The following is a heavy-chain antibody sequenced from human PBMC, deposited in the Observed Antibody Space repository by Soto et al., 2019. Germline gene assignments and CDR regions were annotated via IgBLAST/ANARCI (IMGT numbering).Heavy chain of an antibody. D-gene: IGHD2-8*02. CDR2: ILVGGST. CDR1: GFTCSSYD. V-gene: IGHV3-23*01. CDR3: AKATATGGGAFDI. J-gene: IGHJ3*02. Sequence: PGGSVRLSCAASGFTCSSYDMSWVRQAPGKGLEWVSTILVGGSTHYPDSVKGRFTISRDNSKNTVFLQMNSLTAGDTAVYYCAKATATGGGAFDICGQGTVVTVSS.